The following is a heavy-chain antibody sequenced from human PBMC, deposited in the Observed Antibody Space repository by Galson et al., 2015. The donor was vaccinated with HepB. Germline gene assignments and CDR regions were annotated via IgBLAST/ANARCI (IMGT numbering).Heavy chain of an antibody. V-gene: IGHV3-23*01. Sequence: SLRLSCAASGFTFSSYSMNWVRQAPGKGLEWVSGISGSGGSTYYADSVKGRFTISRDNSNNTLYLQMNSLRAEDTAVYYCAKGWIWDSLWYYYMDVWGKGTTVTVSS. CDR1: GFTFSSYS. D-gene: IGHD5-12*01. CDR2: ISGSGGST. J-gene: IGHJ6*03. CDR3: AKGWIWDSLWYYYMDV.